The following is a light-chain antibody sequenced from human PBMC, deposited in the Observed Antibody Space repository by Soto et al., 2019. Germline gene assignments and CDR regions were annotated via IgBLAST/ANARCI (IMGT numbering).Light chain of an antibody. CDR2: GTS. V-gene: IGKV3-15*01. CDR3: QQYNTWSSIT. CDR1: QSISSN. Sequence: EIVMPQSPATLSVSPGERVTLSCRASQSISSNLAWYQQKPGQAPSLLMYGTSTRATGIPARFSGSGSWTEFTLTISSLQSEDFAVYYCQQYNTWSSITFGQGTRLEIK. J-gene: IGKJ5*01.